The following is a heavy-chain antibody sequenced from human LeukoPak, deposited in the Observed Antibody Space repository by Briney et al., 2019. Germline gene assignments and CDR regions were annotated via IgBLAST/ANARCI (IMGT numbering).Heavy chain of an antibody. CDR1: GGSISSYY. CDR3: AREKVPAAIRVTQMYNWFDP. CDR2: IYYSGST. J-gene: IGHJ5*02. D-gene: IGHD2-2*02. V-gene: IGHV4-59*12. Sequence: SETLSLTCTVSGGSISSYYWSWIRQPPGKGLEWIGYIYYSGSTNYNPSLKSRVTISVDTSKNQFSLKLCSVTAADTAAYYCAREKVPAAIRVTQMYNWFDPWGQGTLVTVSS.